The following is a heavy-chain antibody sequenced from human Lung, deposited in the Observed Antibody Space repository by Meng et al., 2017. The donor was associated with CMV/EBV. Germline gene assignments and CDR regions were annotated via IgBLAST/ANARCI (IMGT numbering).Heavy chain of an antibody. CDR3: AKILVGASPDDAFDI. CDR2: ILYDGSIK. CDR1: GLTFRRYD. V-gene: IGHV3-30*02. J-gene: IGHJ3*02. Sequence: SCAASGLTFRRYDMHWVRQAPGKGLGGVAFILYDGSIKYYADSVKGRFTISRDNSKNTVYLQMNSLRIEDTAMYYCAKILVGASPDDAFDIWGQGXMVTVSS. D-gene: IGHD1-26*01.